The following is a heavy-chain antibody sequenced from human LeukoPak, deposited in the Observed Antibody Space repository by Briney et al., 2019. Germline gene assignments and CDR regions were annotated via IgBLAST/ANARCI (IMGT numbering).Heavy chain of an antibody. V-gene: IGHV4-59*01. D-gene: IGHD2-15*01. Sequence: PSETLSLTCTVSGGSISSYYWSWIRQPPGKGLELIGYIYYSGSTNYNPSLKSGVTISVDKSKNQFSLKLSSVTAADTAVYYCARVSSGVYFDYWGQGTLVTVSS. CDR2: IYYSGST. CDR1: GGSISSYY. J-gene: IGHJ4*02. CDR3: ARVSSGVYFDY.